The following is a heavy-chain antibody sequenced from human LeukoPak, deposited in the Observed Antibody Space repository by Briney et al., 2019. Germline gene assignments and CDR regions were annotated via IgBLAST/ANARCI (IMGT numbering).Heavy chain of an antibody. V-gene: IGHV1-69*06. CDR3: ARDVEMATIYWFDP. CDR2: IIPIFGTA. Sequence: ASVKVSCKASGGTFSSYAISWVRQAPGQGLEWMGGIIPIFGTANYAQKFQGRVTITADKSTSTAYMELSSLRSEDTAVYYCARDVEMATIYWFDPWGQGTLVTVSS. D-gene: IGHD5-24*01. CDR1: GGTFSSYA. J-gene: IGHJ5*02.